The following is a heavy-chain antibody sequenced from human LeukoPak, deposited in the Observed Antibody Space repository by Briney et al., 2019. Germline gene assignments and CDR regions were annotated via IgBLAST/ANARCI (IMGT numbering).Heavy chain of an antibody. V-gene: IGHV1-18*01. D-gene: IGHD3-10*01. CDR2: ISAYNGNT. Sequence: ASVKVSCKASGYTFTSYGISWVRQAPGQGLEWMGWISAYNGNTNYAQKLQGRVTMTTDTSTSTAYMELRSLRSDDTAVYYCARDLPTGSGSYYNRELNWFDPWGQGTLVTVSS. CDR3: ARDLPTGSGSYYNRELNWFDP. CDR1: GYTFTSYG. J-gene: IGHJ5*02.